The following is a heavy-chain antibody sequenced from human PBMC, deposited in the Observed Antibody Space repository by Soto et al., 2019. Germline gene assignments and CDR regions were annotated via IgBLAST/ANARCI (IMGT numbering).Heavy chain of an antibody. Sequence: QVYLLQSGAEVKKVGASVTVSCKTSGYTFSAYYVHWARRAPGREFQWLGWINPSNEVTTFSEFFQGRITMTRDTSTNTVHMELNRLTSDDTAVYYCMRGGWGDSPIDYWGQGTQVTVSS. CDR1: GYTFSAYY. V-gene: IGHV1-2*02. CDR3: MRGGWGDSPIDY. J-gene: IGHJ4*02. CDR2: INPSNEVT. D-gene: IGHD1-26*01.